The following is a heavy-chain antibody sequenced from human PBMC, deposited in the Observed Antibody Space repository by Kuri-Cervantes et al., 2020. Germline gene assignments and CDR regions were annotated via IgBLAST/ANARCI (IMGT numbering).Heavy chain of an antibody. CDR1: GFTFSGSA. J-gene: IGHJ4*02. Sequence: GGSLRLSCTASGFTFSGSAIHWVRQASGKGLEWVGRIRSKANSYATAYAASVKGRFTVSRDDSKNTAYLQMNSLKTEDTAVYYCAKDLRSLDYWGQGTLVTVSS. CDR3: AKDLRSLDY. CDR2: IRSKANSYAT. D-gene: IGHD3-10*01. V-gene: IGHV3-73*01.